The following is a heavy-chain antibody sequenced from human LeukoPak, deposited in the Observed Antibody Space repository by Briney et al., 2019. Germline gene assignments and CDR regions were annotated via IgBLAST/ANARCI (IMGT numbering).Heavy chain of an antibody. CDR3: ARRLNYYDSSGYYQGGAFDI. Sequence: GGSLRLSCAASGFTFNIYSMNWVRQAPGKGLEWVSSISGTSNYIYYADSVKGRFTISRDNAKNSLYLHMNSLRAEDTAVYYCARRLNYYDSSGYYQGGAFDIWGQGTMVTVSS. CDR1: GFTFNIYS. J-gene: IGHJ3*02. V-gene: IGHV3-21*01. CDR2: ISGTSNYI. D-gene: IGHD3-22*01.